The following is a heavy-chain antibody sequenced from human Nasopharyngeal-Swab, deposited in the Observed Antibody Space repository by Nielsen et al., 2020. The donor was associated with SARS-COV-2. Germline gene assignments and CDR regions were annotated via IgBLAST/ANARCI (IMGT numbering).Heavy chain of an antibody. CDR2: IKSKTDGGTT. D-gene: IGHD6-6*01. Sequence: WIRQPPGKGLEWVGRIKSKTDGGTTDYAAPVKGRFTISRDDSKNTLCLQMNSLKTEDTAVYYCTTYSSSHFDYWGQGTLVTVSS. CDR3: TTYSSSHFDY. V-gene: IGHV3-15*01. J-gene: IGHJ4*02.